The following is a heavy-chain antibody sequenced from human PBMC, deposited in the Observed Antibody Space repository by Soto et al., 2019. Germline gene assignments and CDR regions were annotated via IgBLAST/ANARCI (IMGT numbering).Heavy chain of an antibody. CDR1: GGAFTSYS. D-gene: IGHD4-17*01. CDR3: ARTLGQTTVTHFDY. V-gene: IGHV1-69*01. CDR2: IIPIFGTA. Sequence: QVQLVQSGAEVKKPGSSVEVSCKTSGGAFTSYSPSWVRQAPGQGLEWMGGIIPIFGTANYAQKFQGRVTITADESTSTAYMELSSLRSEDTAVYYCARTLGQTTVTHFDYWGQGTLVTVSS. J-gene: IGHJ4*02.